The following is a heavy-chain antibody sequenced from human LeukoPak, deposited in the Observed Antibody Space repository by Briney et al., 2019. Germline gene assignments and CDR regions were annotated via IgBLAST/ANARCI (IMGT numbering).Heavy chain of an antibody. CDR3: ARGPWQYYFDY. CDR1: GGSISSYY. Sequence: SETLSLTCTVSGGSISSYYWSWIRQPPGKGLEWIGYIYYSGSTNYNPSLKSRVTTSVDTSKNQFSLKLSSVTAADTAVYYCARGPWQYYFDYWGQGTLVTVSS. V-gene: IGHV4-59*01. CDR2: IYYSGST. D-gene: IGHD5-12*01. J-gene: IGHJ4*02.